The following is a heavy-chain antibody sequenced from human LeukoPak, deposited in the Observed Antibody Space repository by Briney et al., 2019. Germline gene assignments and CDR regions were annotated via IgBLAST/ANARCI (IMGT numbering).Heavy chain of an antibody. V-gene: IGHV4-34*01. D-gene: IGHD4-17*01. CDR1: GGPFSGYY. J-gene: IGHJ6*02. CDR3: ARGRYGDYDPYYYGMDV. CDR2: INHSGST. Sequence: SETLSLTCAVYGGPFSGYYWSWIRQPPGKGLEWIGEINHSGSTNYNPSLKSRVTISVDTSKNQFSLKLSSVTAADTAVYYCARGRYGDYDPYYYGMDVWGQGTTVTVSS.